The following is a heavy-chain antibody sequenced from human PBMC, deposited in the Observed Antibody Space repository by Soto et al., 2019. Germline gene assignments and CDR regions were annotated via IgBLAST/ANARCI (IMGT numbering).Heavy chain of an antibody. CDR2: ISAYNGNT. CDR1: GYTFTSYG. J-gene: IGHJ5*02. Sequence: ASVNVSCKASGYTFTSYGISWVRQAPGQGLEWMGWISAYNGNTNYAQKLQGRVTMTTDTSTSTAYMELRSLTSDDTAVYYCARGVDYGDFTGWFDPWGQGTLVTVSS. V-gene: IGHV1-18*04. CDR3: ARGVDYGDFTGWFDP. D-gene: IGHD4-17*01.